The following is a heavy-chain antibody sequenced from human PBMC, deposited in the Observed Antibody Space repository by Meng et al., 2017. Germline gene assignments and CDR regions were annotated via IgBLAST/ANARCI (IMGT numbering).Heavy chain of an antibody. CDR1: GFTFSSYW. CDR2: IKQDGSEQ. V-gene: IGHV3-7*01. Sequence: GGSLRLSCAASGFTFSSYWMSWVRQAPGKGLEWVANIKQDGSEQYYVDSVKGRFTISRDNAKNSLYLQMNSLRAEDTAVYYCARDDYYDSSGYYSGGDYWGQGTLVTVSS. D-gene: IGHD3-22*01. CDR3: ARDDYYDSSGYYSGGDY. J-gene: IGHJ4*02.